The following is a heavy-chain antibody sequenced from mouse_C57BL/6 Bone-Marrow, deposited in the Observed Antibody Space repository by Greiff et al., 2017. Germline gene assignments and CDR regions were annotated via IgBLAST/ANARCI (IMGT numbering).Heavy chain of an antibody. D-gene: IGHD1-1*01. CDR3: AYYYGSSPYAMDY. CDR1: GYTFTSYW. J-gene: IGHJ4*01. Sequence: QVQLQQPGAELVKPGASVKLSCKASGYTFTSYWMHWVKQRPGQGLEWIGMIHPNSGSTNYNEKFKSKATLTVDKSSSPAYMQLSSLTSEDAAVYYCAYYYGSSPYAMDYWGQGTSVTVSS. CDR2: IHPNSGST. V-gene: IGHV1-64*01.